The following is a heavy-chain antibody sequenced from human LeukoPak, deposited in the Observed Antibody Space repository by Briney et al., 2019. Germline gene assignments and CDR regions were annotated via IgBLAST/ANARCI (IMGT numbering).Heavy chain of an antibody. V-gene: IGHV3-30*03. J-gene: IGHJ6*02. CDR1: GFTFSSYG. CDR2: ISYDGSNK. D-gene: IGHD3-10*01. Sequence: GGSLRLSCAASGFTFSSYGMHWVRQAPGKGLEWVAVISYDGSNKYYADSVKGRFTISRDNSKNTLYLQMNSLRAEDTAVYYCSDGVYYYYGMDVWGQGTTVTVSS. CDR3: SDGVYYYYGMDV.